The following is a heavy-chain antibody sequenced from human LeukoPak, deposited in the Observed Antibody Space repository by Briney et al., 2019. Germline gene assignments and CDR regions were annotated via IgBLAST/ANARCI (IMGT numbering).Heavy chain of an antibody. J-gene: IGHJ4*02. CDR2: ILGGGDRT. Sequence: GGTLRLSCVGSGFPFDNYALNWVRQAPGRGLEGVSSILGGGDRTSHADSVKGQFTISRDNSKNTLFLEMNRLTADDTAVYYCAKDLVSRRRLGSSEKVDYWGRGTLVTVSS. CDR3: AKDLVSRRRLGSSEKVDY. D-gene: IGHD3-16*01. V-gene: IGHV3-23*01. CDR1: GFPFDNYA.